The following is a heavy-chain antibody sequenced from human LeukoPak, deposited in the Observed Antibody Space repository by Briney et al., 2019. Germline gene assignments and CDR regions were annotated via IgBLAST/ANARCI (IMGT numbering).Heavy chain of an antibody. D-gene: IGHD1-26*01. V-gene: IGHV4-39*07. CDR3: ARVGRGEGAFDI. J-gene: IGHJ3*02. CDR1: GGSISSSSYY. Sequence: SETLSLTCTVSGGSISSSSYYWGWIRQPPGKGLEWIGGIYYSGSTYYNPSLKSRVTISVDTSKNQFSLKLSSVTAADTAVYYCARVGRGEGAFDIWGQGTMVTVSS. CDR2: IYYSGST.